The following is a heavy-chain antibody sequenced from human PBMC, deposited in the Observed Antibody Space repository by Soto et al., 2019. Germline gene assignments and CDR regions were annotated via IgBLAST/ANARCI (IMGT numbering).Heavy chain of an antibody. CDR3: AKQQGPGTPYYYDMDV. J-gene: IGHJ6*02. CDR1: GFTFSSYA. CDR2: IRSSGDRT. V-gene: IGHV3-23*01. Sequence: EVQLLESGGGLVQPGGALRLSCAASGFTFSSYAMSWVRQAPGKGLEWVSVIRSSGDRTYYADSVKGRFTISRDNSKNTLYMQMNSLRAEDTAVYYCAKQQGPGTPYYYDMDVWGQGTTVTVSS. D-gene: IGHD1-1*01.